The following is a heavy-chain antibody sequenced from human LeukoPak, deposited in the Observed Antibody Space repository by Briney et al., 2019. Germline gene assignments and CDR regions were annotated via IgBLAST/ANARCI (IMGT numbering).Heavy chain of an antibody. V-gene: IGHV1-69*04. Sequence: SVKVSCKACGGTFSSYAISWVRQAPGQGLEWMGRIIPILGIANYAQKFQGRVTITADKSTSTAYMELSSLRSEDTAVYYCAMGGMTTVTTVDYWGQGTLVTVSS. D-gene: IGHD4-17*01. CDR1: GGTFSSYA. CDR3: AMGGMTTVTTVDY. CDR2: IIPILGIA. J-gene: IGHJ4*02.